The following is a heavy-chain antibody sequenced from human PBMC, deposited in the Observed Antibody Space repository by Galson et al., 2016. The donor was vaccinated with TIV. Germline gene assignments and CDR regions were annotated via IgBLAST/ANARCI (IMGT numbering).Heavy chain of an antibody. V-gene: IGHV3-30*02. CDR1: GFTFSTYD. CDR2: IRYDGSKE. J-gene: IGHJ6*02. D-gene: IGHD2-15*01. Sequence: SLRLSCAASGFTFSTYDIHWVRQAPGKGLEWVAFIRYDGSKEYYADFVKGRFTVSRDNSKNTVFLQMNNLRADDTAVYYCGRGGGEDYYYHGIDVWGQGTTVTVSS. CDR3: GRGGGEDYYYHGIDV.